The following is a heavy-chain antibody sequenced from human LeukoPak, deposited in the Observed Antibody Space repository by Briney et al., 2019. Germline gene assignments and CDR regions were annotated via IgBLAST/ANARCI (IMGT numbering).Heavy chain of an antibody. CDR2: IYASWST. CDR3: ASEILLHSSGSWTLQH. CDR1: GGSISSYY. J-gene: IGHJ1*01. D-gene: IGHD3/OR15-3a*01. V-gene: IGHV4-4*07. Sequence: SQTLSLTCTVSGGSISSYYWSWIRQSAGKGLEWIGRIYASWSTNYNPTFMSRVTMSVDTSKNQFSLKLSSVTAADTAVYYCASEILLHSSGSWTLQHWGQGTLVTVSS.